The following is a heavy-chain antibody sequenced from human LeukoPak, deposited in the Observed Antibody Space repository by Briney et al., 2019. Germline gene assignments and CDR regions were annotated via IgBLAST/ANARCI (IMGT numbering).Heavy chain of an antibody. J-gene: IGHJ6*02. V-gene: IGHV3-23*01. CDR1: GFSFRSHA. D-gene: IGHD6-13*01. CDR2: IRGGGGST. CDR3: AKDSYSNYYNGLDV. Sequence: GGSLRLSCAASGFSFRSHAMFWVRQAPGKGLEWVSVIRGGGGSTDYAGSVKGRFAISRANSKNTLYLQMNSLRAEDTAVYYCAKDSYSNYYNGLDVWGQGTTVTVSS.